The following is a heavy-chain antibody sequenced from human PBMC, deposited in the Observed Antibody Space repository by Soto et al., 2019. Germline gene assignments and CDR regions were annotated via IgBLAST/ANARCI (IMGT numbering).Heavy chain of an antibody. Sequence: QVQLVESGGGVVQPGRSLRLSCAASGFTFSSYGMHWVRQAPGKGLEWVAVISYDGSNKYYADSVKGRFTISRDNSKNTLYLQMNSLRAEDTAVYYCANLVVPPWGQGTLVTVPS. CDR3: ANLVVPP. CDR1: GFTFSSYG. CDR2: ISYDGSNK. V-gene: IGHV3-30*18. D-gene: IGHD3-22*01. J-gene: IGHJ5*02.